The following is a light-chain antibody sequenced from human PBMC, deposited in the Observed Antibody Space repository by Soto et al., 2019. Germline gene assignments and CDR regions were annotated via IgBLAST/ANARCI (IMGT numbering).Light chain of an antibody. CDR2: GAS. Sequence: EIVITQSPATLSFFPVEIATLSCRASQSVSSNLAWYQQKPGQAPRLLIYGASNRATGIPARFSGSGSGTDFTLTISSLEPEDFAVYYCQQRSNWPPITFGQGTRLEIK. V-gene: IGKV3-11*01. J-gene: IGKJ5*01. CDR1: QSVSSN. CDR3: QQRSNWPPIT.